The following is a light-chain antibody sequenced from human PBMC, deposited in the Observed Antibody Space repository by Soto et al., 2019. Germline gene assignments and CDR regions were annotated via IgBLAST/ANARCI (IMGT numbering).Light chain of an antibody. CDR1: QSVRTK. J-gene: IGKJ1*01. V-gene: IGKV3-20*01. Sequence: EIVLRQSPGTLSLSPGERSPLSGRASQSVRTKLAWYQQKAGQAPRLLIYGASTRATGIPDRFSGSGSGTDFTLTINRLEPEDFAVYYCQQYDSSPRTFGEGTKVDIK. CDR2: GAS. CDR3: QQYDSSPRT.